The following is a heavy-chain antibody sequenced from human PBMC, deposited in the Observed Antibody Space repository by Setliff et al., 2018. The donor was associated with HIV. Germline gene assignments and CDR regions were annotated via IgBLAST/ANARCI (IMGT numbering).Heavy chain of an antibody. CDR1: GGSISSYY. V-gene: IGHV4-59*01. CDR2: IYYSGST. J-gene: IGHJ6*03. D-gene: IGHD3-3*01. Sequence: SETLSLTCTVSGGSISSYYWSWIRQPPGKGLEWVGYIYYSGSTNYNPSLKSRVTISVDTSKNQFSLKLNSVTAADTAVYYCARSPPTTFWSGYTYYYYMDVWGKGTTVTVSS. CDR3: ARSPPTTFWSGYTYYYYMDV.